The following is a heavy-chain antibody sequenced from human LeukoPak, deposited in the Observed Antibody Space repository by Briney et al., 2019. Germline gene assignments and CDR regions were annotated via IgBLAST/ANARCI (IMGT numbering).Heavy chain of an antibody. CDR2: INPNSGGT. D-gene: IGHD6-19*01. J-gene: IGHJ4*02. CDR3: ARVERNSSGWYGSDY. Sequence: ASVKVSCKASGYTFTGYYMHWVRQAPGQGLEWMGWINPNSGGTNYAQKFQGRVTMTRDTSISTAYMELSRLRSDDTAVYYCARVERNSSGWYGSDYWGQGTLVTVSS. V-gene: IGHV1-2*02. CDR1: GYTFTGYY.